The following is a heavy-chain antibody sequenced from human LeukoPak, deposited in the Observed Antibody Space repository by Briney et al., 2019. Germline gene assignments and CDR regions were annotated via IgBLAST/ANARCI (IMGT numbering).Heavy chain of an antibody. CDR2: IYTGGST. V-gene: IGHV3-66*01. CDR3: YYASGSYP. CDR1: GFTVSNNY. Sequence: GGSLRLSCAASGFTVSNNYMIWVRQAPGKGLELVSRIYTGGSTYYADPVTAEFIISRDNSKNTVYLQMNSLRVEDTSVYYCYYASGSYPWGQGTLVTVSS. D-gene: IGHD3-10*01. J-gene: IGHJ5*02.